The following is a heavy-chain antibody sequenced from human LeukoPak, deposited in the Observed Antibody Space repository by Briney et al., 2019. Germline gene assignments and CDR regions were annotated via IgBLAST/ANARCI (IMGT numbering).Heavy chain of an antibody. D-gene: IGHD1-26*01. CDR1: GYSFTSYW. J-gene: IGHJ4*02. Sequence: PGESLKISCKGSGYSFTSYWIGWVRQMPGKGLEWMGIIYPGDSDTRYSPSFQGQVTISADKSISTAYLQWSSLKASDTAMYYCARHQSSREGATYYFDYWGQGTLVTVSS. V-gene: IGHV5-51*01. CDR2: IYPGDSDT. CDR3: ARHQSSREGATYYFDY.